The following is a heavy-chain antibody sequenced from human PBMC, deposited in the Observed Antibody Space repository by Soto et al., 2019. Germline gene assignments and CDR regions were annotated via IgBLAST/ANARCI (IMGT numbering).Heavy chain of an antibody. CDR3: ARRSPIAVGSLLDP. V-gene: IGHV1-69*13. CDR1: GGTFSSYA. J-gene: IGHJ5*02. CDR2: IIPIFGTA. Sequence: ASVKVSCKASGGTFSSYAISWVRQAPGQGLEWMGGIIPIFGTANYAQKFQGRVTITADESTSTDYMELSSLRSEDTAVYYCARRSPIAVGSLLDPWGQGTLVTVSS. D-gene: IGHD6-19*01.